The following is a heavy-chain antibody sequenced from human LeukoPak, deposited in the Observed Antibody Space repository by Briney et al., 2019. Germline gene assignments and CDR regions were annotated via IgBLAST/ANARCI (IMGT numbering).Heavy chain of an antibody. CDR1: GGSISSYY. J-gene: IGHJ6*03. V-gene: IGHV4-59*01. CDR3: ARVTTVTGYYYMDV. D-gene: IGHD4-11*01. Sequence: SETLSLTCTVSGGSISSYYWSWIRQPPGKGLEWIGYIYYSGSTNYNPSLKSRVTISVDTSKNQFSLKLSSVTAADTAVYYCARVTTVTGYYYMDVWGKGTTATVSS. CDR2: IYYSGST.